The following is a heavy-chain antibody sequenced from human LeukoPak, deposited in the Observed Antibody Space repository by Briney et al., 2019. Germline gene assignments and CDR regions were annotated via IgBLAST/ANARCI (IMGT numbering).Heavy chain of an antibody. CDR2: ISGSGGTT. J-gene: IGHJ4*02. CDR3: AKHPASGEGGYHAFEY. D-gene: IGHD3-22*01. Sequence: QPGGSLRLSCAASGFTFNSYAMSWVRQAPGKVLEWVSSISGSGGTTYYTDSVKGRFTISRDNSKNTLYLQMNSLRAEDTAVYYCAKHPASGEGGYHAFEYWGQGTLVTVSS. V-gene: IGHV3-23*01. CDR1: GFTFNSYA.